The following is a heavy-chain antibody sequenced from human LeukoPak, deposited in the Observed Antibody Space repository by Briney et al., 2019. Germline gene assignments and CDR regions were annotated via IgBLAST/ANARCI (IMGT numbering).Heavy chain of an antibody. J-gene: IGHJ4*02. D-gene: IGHD2-2*01. CDR1: GYTFTTSG. V-gene: IGHV1-18*01. Sequence: ASLKVSCKASGYTFTTSGINWVRQAPGQGLEWMGCINVYNGNTNYAQKFQGRITMTRDTSTNTVYMELRSLKSDDTAVYYCARGLVIPAAMGEFDYWGQGTLIAVSS. CDR2: INVYNGNT. CDR3: ARGLVIPAAMGEFDY.